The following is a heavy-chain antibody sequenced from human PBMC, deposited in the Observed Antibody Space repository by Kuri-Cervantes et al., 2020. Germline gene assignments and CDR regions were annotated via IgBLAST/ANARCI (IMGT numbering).Heavy chain of an antibody. CDR1: GGTFSSYA. D-gene: IGHD2-21*01. V-gene: IGHV1-69*06. CDR3: ASYSFYGYGMDV. J-gene: IGHJ6*02. Sequence: SVKVSCKASGGTFSSYAISWVRQAPGQGLEWMGGIIPIFGTANYAQKFQGRVTITADKSTSTAYMELSSLRSEDTAVYYCASYSFYGYGMDVWGQGTTVTVSS. CDR2: IIPIFGTA.